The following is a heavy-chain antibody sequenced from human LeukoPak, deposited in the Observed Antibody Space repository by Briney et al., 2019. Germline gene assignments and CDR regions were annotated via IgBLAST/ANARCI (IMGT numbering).Heavy chain of an antibody. Sequence: AGSLRLSCVVSGFTFSSYSMNWVRQAPGKGLEWISYISSSSTTIYYADSVKGRFTISRDNAKNSLYLQMNSLRDEDTAVYYCARDLYFWGQGTLVTVSS. CDR3: ARDLYF. D-gene: IGHD2-15*01. CDR2: ISSSSTTI. CDR1: GFTFSSYS. V-gene: IGHV3-48*02. J-gene: IGHJ4*02.